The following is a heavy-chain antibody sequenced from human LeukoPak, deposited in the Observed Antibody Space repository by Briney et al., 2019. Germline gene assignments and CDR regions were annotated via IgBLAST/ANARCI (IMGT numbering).Heavy chain of an antibody. J-gene: IGHJ4*02. Sequence: GGSLRLSCAASGFTFSSYGMHWVRQAPGKGLEWVAFIRYDGSNKYYADSVKGRFTISRDNSKNTLYLQMNSLRAEDTAVYYCAKDRSSSWYGDYFDYRGQGTLVTVSS. CDR2: IRYDGSNK. CDR1: GFTFSSYG. V-gene: IGHV3-30*02. D-gene: IGHD6-13*01. CDR3: AKDRSSSWYGDYFDY.